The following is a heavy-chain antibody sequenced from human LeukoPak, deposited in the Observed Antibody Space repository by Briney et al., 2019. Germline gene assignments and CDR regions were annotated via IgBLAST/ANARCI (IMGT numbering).Heavy chain of an antibody. CDR1: GFTFSSYA. CDR3: AKSMVRENWFDP. Sequence: GGSLRLSSAASGFTFSSYAMSWVRQAPGKGLEWVSAISGSGGSTYYADSVKGRFTISRDNSKNTLYLQMNSLRAEDTAVYYCAKSMVRENWFDPWGQGTLVTVSS. D-gene: IGHD3-10*01. V-gene: IGHV3-23*01. J-gene: IGHJ5*02. CDR2: ISGSGGST.